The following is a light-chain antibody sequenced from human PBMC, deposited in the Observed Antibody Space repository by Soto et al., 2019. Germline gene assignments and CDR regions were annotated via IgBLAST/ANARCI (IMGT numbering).Light chain of an antibody. CDR2: SNN. V-gene: IGLV1-44*01. Sequence: QSVLTQPPSASGTPGQRVTISCSGSRSNIGTNTVNWYQHLPGTAPKLLIYSNNQRPSGVPDRFSGSKSGASASLAISGLQSEDEADYYCAAWDDSLNGVVFGGGTQLTVL. CDR3: AAWDDSLNGVV. J-gene: IGLJ3*02. CDR1: RSNIGTNT.